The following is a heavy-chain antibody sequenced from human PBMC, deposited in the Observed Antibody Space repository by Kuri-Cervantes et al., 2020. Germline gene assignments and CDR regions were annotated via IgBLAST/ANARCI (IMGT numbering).Heavy chain of an antibody. Sequence: GESLKISCAASGFTFSSYAMHWVRQAPGKGLEWVAVISYDGSNKYYADSVKGRFTISRDNSKNTLYLQMNSLRAEDTAVYYCARDGMTYGYCFHYWGQGTLVTVSS. J-gene: IGHJ4*02. V-gene: IGHV3-30-3*01. CDR2: ISYDGSNK. D-gene: IGHD1-26*01. CDR3: ARDGMTYGYCFHY. CDR1: GFTFSSYA.